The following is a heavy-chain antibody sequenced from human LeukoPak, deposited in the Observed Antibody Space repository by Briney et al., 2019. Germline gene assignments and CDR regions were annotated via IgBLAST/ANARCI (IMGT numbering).Heavy chain of an antibody. D-gene: IGHD2-15*01. V-gene: IGHV3-7*01. CDR3: VQGWRDN. CDR2: INQDSSEK. Sequence: PGGSLRLSCAASGLTFSSYWMSWVRQAPGKGLEWVANINQDSSEKYYVDSVKGRFTISRDNAKNSLYLQLNTLRPEDTAVYYCVQGWRDNWGQGTLVTVSS. CDR1: GLTFSSYW. J-gene: IGHJ4*02.